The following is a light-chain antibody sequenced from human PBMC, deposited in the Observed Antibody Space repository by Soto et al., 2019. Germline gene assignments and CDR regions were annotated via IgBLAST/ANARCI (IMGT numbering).Light chain of an antibody. V-gene: IGKV1-39*01. J-gene: IGKJ1*01. CDR1: QSISSY. CDR2: AAS. CDR3: QQRSNWPWT. Sequence: DMQMNQYPSSLSASVGDRVTITCRASQSISSYLNWYQQKPGKAPKLLIYAASSLQSGVPSRFSGSGSGTDFTLTISSLEPEDFAAYYCQQRSNWPWTFGQATKV.